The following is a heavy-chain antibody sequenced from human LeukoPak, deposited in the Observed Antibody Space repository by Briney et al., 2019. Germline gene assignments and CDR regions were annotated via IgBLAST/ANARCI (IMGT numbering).Heavy chain of an antibody. CDR2: VSYSGSP. CDR3: AGAYSDYNFIFDY. V-gene: IGHV4-59*01. CDR1: GGTITRYH. J-gene: IGHJ4*02. D-gene: IGHD5-12*01. Sequence: SETLSLTCTVSGGTITRYHWSWIRQLPGKGLEWIGFVSYSGSPNYDPSLKSRVTISLDTSKNQFSLRLSSMTAADTAVYYCAGAYSDYNFIFDYWGQGSLVTVSS.